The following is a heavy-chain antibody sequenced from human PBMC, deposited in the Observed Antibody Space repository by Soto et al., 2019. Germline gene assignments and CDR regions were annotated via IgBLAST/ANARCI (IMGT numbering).Heavy chain of an antibody. Sequence: PSETLSLTCTVSGGSISSSSYYWGWIRQPPGKGLEWIGSIYYSGSTYYNPSLKSRVTISVDTSKNQFSLKLSSVTAADTAVYYCARHTPEGITIFGVAADPFDYWGQGTLVTVSS. CDR3: ARHTPEGITIFGVAADPFDY. CDR2: IYYSGST. D-gene: IGHD3-3*01. CDR1: GGSISSSSYY. V-gene: IGHV4-39*01. J-gene: IGHJ4*02.